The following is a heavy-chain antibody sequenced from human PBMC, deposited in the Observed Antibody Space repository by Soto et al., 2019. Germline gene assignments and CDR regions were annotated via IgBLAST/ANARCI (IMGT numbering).Heavy chain of an antibody. J-gene: IGHJ6*02. CDR3: ARVRSGYYYGYYYYGMDV. D-gene: IGHD3-22*01. CDR1: GGSFSGYY. CDR2: INHSGST. Sequence: PSETLSLTCAVYGGSFSGYYWSWIRQPPGKGLEWIGEINHSGSTNYNPSLKSRVTISVGTSKNQFSLKLSSVTAADTAVYYCARVRSGYYYGYYYYGMDVWGQGTTVTVSS. V-gene: IGHV4-34*01.